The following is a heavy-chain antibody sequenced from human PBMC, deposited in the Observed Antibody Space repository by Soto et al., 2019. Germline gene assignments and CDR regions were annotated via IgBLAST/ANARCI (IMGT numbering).Heavy chain of an antibody. D-gene: IGHD3-22*01. Sequence: AGRLHRLRYAVLGCTFSSHGMSWIRQAPGKGLEWVSAISGSGGSTYYADSVKGRFTISRGNSKNTLYLQMNSLRAEDTAVYYCARGPNYYDSSGYFNWFDPWGQGTLVTVFS. V-gene: IGHV3-23*01. CDR1: GCTFSSHG. J-gene: IGHJ5*02. CDR2: ISGSGGST. CDR3: ARGPNYYDSSGYFNWFDP.